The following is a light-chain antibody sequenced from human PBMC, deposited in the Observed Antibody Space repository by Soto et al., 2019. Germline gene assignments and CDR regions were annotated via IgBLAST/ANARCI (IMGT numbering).Light chain of an antibody. Sequence: IGLTQSPGTLSLSPGERATLSCRASQSINSRYLAWYQQKPGQAPRLLIYGASSRATGIPDRFSGSGSGTDFTLTISRLEPEDFAVYYCQQFGSSPGFTFGPGTQVDIK. CDR3: QQFGSSPGFT. V-gene: IGKV3-20*01. CDR2: GAS. J-gene: IGKJ3*01. CDR1: QSINSRY.